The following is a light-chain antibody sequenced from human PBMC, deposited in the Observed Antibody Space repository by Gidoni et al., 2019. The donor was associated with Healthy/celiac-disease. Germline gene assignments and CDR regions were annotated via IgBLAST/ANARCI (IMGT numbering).Light chain of an antibody. J-gene: IGKJ2*01. V-gene: IGKV2-28*01. CDR1: QSLMHSNGYTY. Sequence: DIVMTQSPLSLPVTPGEPASISCRSSQSLMHSNGYTYFDWYLQKPGQSPQLLIYLGSNRASGVPDRFSGSGSGTDFTLKISRVEAEDVGVYYCMQALQTPGTFGQGTKLEIK. CDR3: MQALQTPGT. CDR2: LGS.